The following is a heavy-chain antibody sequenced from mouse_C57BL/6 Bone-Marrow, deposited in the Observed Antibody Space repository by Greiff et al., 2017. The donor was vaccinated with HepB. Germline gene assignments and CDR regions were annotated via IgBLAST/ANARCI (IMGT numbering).Heavy chain of an antibody. J-gene: IGHJ1*03. D-gene: IGHD1-1*01. CDR3: ALYYYGSSYWYFDV. CDR2: IYPGDGDT. V-gene: IGHV1-80*01. CDR1: GYAFSSYW. Sequence: QVQLQQSGAELARPGASVKISCKASGYAFSSYWMNWVKQRPGKGLEWIGQIYPGDGDTNYNGKFKGKATLTADKSSSTAYMQLSSLTSEDSAVYFCALYYYGSSYWYFDVWGTGTTVTVSS.